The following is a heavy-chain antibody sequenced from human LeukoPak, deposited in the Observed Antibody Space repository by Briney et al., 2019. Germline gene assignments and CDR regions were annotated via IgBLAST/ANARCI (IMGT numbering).Heavy chain of an antibody. CDR3: AREDIGYSTAWGY. CDR2: INPNSGGT. V-gene: IGHV1-2*02. Sequence: ASVTVSCKASGYTFTGYYMHWVRQAPGQGLEWMGWINPNSGGTNYAQKFQGRVTMTRDTSISTAYMELSRLRSDDTAVYYCAREDIGYSTAWGYWGQGTLVTVSS. J-gene: IGHJ4*02. D-gene: IGHD6-13*01. CDR1: GYTFTGYY.